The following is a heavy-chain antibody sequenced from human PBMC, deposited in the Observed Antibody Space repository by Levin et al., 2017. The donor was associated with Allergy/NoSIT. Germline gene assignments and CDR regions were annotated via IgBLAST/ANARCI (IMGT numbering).Heavy chain of an antibody. Sequence: GGSLRLSCAASGFTFSNAWMSWVRQAPGKGLEWVGRIKSKTDGGTTDYAAPVKGRFTISRDDSKNTLYLQMNSLKTEDTAVYYCTTKSFGELFDDAFDIWGQGTMVTVSS. V-gene: IGHV3-15*01. D-gene: IGHD3-10*01. CDR1: GFTFSNAW. J-gene: IGHJ3*02. CDR3: TTKSFGELFDDAFDI. CDR2: IKSKTDGGTT.